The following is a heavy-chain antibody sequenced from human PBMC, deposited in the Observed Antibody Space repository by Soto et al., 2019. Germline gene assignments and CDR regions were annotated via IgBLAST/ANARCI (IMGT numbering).Heavy chain of an antibody. CDR3: ARALRIAARIVYYYYGMDV. CDR2: IIPIFGTA. J-gene: IGHJ6*02. D-gene: IGHD6-6*01. V-gene: IGHV1-69*13. CDR1: GYTFTSYG. Sequence: QVQLVQSGAEVKKPGASVKVSCKASGYTFTSYGISWVRQAPGQGLEWMGGIIPIFGTANYAQKFQGRVTITADESTSTAYMELSSLRSEDSAVYYCARALRIAARIVYYYYGMDVWGQGTTVTVSS.